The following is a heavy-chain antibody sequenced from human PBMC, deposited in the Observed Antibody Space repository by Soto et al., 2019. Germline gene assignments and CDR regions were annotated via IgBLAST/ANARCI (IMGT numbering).Heavy chain of an antibody. CDR1: GFTFSSYW. V-gene: IGHV3-74*01. CDR3: ARDRSRFVDY. CDR2: INTDGSST. Sequence: GGSLRLSCAASGFTFSSYWMHWVRQVPGKGLVWVSRINTDGSSTNYADSVKGRFTISRDNAKNTLYLQMNSLRAQDPAVYYCARDRSRFVDYWGQGTLVTVSS. J-gene: IGHJ4*02. D-gene: IGHD3-10*01.